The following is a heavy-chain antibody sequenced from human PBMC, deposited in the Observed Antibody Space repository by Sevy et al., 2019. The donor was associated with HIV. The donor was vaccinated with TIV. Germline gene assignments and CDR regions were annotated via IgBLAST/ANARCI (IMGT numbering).Heavy chain of an antibody. CDR2: INSDETST. D-gene: IGHD5-12*01. CDR1: GFSFSRFW. CDR3: ARRDGYTRRAFVM. Sequence: GGSLRLSCAASGFSFSRFWMHWVRQAPGKGLVWVSRINSDETSTSYADSVKGRFTISRDNARHTLFLQMNSLTVEDTAVYYCARRDGYTRRAFVMCGQGTMGSVSS. V-gene: IGHV3-74*01. J-gene: IGHJ3*02.